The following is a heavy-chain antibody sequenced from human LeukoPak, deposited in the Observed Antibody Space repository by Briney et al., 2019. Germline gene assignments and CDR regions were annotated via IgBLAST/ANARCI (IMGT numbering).Heavy chain of an antibody. V-gene: IGHV4-59*11. CDR3: ARRAYSSGWSSIPYNWFDP. D-gene: IGHD6-19*01. Sequence: PSETLSLTRTVSCGSISSHYWSWIRQPPGKGLEWIGYIYYSGSTNYNPSLKSPVTISVDTSKNQFSLKLSSVTAADTAVYYCARRAYSSGWSSIPYNWFDPWGQGTLVNVSS. CDR1: CGSISSHY. CDR2: IYYSGST. J-gene: IGHJ5*02.